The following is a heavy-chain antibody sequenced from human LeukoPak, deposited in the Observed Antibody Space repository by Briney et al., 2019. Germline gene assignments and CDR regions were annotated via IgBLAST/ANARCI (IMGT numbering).Heavy chain of an antibody. CDR1: GYTSTSYD. CDR2: MNPNSGNT. D-gene: IGHD3-9*01. CDR3: ARGSWVDYDILTGYLYYYYMDV. J-gene: IGHJ6*03. Sequence: ASVKVSCKASGYTSTSYDINWVRQATGQGLEWMGWMNPNSGNTGYAQKFQGRVTMTRNTSISTAYMELSSLRSEDTAVYYCARGSWVDYDILTGYLYYYYMDVWGKGTTVTISS. V-gene: IGHV1-8*01.